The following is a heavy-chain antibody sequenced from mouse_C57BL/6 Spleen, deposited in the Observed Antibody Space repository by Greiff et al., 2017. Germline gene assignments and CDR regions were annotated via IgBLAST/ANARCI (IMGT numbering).Heavy chain of an antibody. J-gene: IGHJ1*03. D-gene: IGHD2-5*01. CDR3: TRGVYYSNSHWYFDV. CDR2: IDPETGGT. CDR1: GYTFTDYE. Sequence: QVQLQQSGAELVRPGASVTLSCKASGYTFTDYEMHWVKQTPVHGLEWIGAIDPETGGTAYNQKFKGKAILTADKSSSTAYMELRSLTSEDSAVYYCTRGVYYSNSHWYFDVWGTGTTVTVSS. V-gene: IGHV1-15*01.